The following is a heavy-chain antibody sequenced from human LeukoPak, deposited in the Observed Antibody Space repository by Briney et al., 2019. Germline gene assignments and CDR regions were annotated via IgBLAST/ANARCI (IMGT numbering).Heavy chain of an antibody. J-gene: IGHJ4*02. CDR1: GFTFSSYS. V-gene: IGHV3-48*01. D-gene: IGHD3-22*01. CDR3: AKDLGLFALYYYDSSGYWDY. CDR2: ISSSSSTI. Sequence: GGSLRLSCAASGFTFSSYSMNWVRQAPGKGLEWVSYISSSSSTIYYADSVKGRFTISRDNAKNSLYLQMNSLRAEDTAVYYCAKDLGLFALYYYDSSGYWDYWGQGTLVTVSS.